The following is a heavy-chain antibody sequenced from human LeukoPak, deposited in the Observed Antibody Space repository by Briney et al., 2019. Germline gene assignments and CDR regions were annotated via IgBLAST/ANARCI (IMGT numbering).Heavy chain of an antibody. CDR1: GYTFTSYY. D-gene: IGHD6-6*01. V-gene: IGHV1-46*03. CDR2: INPGVGST. Sequence: GASVKVSCKASGYTFTSYYIHWVRQAPGQRLEWMGVINPGVGSTNFAQMFQGRVTLTRDTSTSTVYMELSSLRSEDTAIYYCARAYSSSSYIDYWGQGSLVTVSS. J-gene: IGHJ4*02. CDR3: ARAYSSSSYIDY.